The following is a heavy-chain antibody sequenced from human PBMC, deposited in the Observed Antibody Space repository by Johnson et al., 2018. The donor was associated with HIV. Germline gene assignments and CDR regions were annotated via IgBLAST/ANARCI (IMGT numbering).Heavy chain of an antibody. D-gene: IGHD3-16*01. V-gene: IGHV3-NL1*01. Sequence: QVLLVESGGGVVQPGGSLRLSCAASGFTFSSYGMHWVRQAPGKGLEWVSVIYSGGSTYYADSVKGQFTISRDNSKNTLYLQMNSLRAEDTAVYYCAKPRYYDNAFEMWGQGTMVTVSS. J-gene: IGHJ3*02. CDR2: IYSGGST. CDR3: AKPRYYDNAFEM. CDR1: GFTFSSYG.